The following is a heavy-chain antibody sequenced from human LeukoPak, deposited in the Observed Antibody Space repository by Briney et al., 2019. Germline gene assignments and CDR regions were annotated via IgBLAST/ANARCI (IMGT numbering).Heavy chain of an antibody. CDR2: ISAYNGNT. Sequence: ASVKVSCKASGYTFTSYGISWVRQAPGQGLEWMGWISAYNGNTNCAQKLQGRVTMTTDTSTSTAYMELRSLRSDDTAVYYCAREAPVVSNYYYYYMDVWGKGTTVTVSS. V-gene: IGHV1-18*01. J-gene: IGHJ6*03. CDR1: GYTFTSYG. D-gene: IGHD3-22*01. CDR3: AREAPVVSNYYYYYMDV.